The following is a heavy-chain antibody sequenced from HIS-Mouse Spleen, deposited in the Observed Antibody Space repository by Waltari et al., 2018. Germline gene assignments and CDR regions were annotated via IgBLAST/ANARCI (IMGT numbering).Heavy chain of an antibody. CDR1: GRSISSSSYY. V-gene: IGHV4-39*07. CDR2: IYYSGGT. CDR3: ARDAHKYRFAHFDY. D-gene: IGHD2-2*01. J-gene: IGHJ4*02. Sequence: QLQLQESDPGLVKPSETLSLTCTFSGRSISSSSYYWGWIRQPPGKGLAWIGSIYYSGGTYYNQSRKSRVTISGDTCKNQFSLKLSSVTAADTAVYYCARDAHKYRFAHFDYWGQGTLVTVSS.